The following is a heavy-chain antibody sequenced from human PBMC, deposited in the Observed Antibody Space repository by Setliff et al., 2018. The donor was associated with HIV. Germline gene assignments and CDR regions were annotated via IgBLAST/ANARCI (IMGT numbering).Heavy chain of an antibody. CDR1: GGSISSNNYY. V-gene: IGHV4-39*07. Sequence: SETLSLTCTVSGGSISSNNYYWGWIRQPPGKGLEWIGSIFYSETVYYGGRTYYSPSLKSRVTMSVDTSKSQFSLKLSSVTAADTAVYYCARGVPLLPPHYWGQGTLVTVSS. D-gene: IGHD2-21*02. CDR2: IFYSETVYYGGRT. CDR3: ARGVPLLPPHY. J-gene: IGHJ4*02.